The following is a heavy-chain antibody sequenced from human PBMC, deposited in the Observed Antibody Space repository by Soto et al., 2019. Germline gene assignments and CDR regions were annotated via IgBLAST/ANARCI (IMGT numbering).Heavy chain of an antibody. CDR1: GFTFSNAW. V-gene: IGHV3-15*07. CDR3: TTTTRSGWSS. J-gene: IGHJ4*02. Sequence: EAQLVESGGGLVKPGGSLRLSCAASGFTFSNAWMNWVRQAPGKGLEWVGRIKSKTDGGTTDYAAPVNGIFTIARYDTKNMLYLQMSSLKTEDPAGYYCTTTTRSGWSSWGQGVLVTVSA. CDR2: IKSKTDGGTT. D-gene: IGHD6-19*01.